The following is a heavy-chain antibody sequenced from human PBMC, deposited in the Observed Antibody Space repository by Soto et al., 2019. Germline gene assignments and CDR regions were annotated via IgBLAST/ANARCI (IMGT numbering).Heavy chain of an antibody. Sequence: QVQLVQSGAEVKKPGASVKVSCKASGYTFTSYYMHWVRQAPGQGLEWMGRINPSGGSTSYAQKFQGRVTMTRDTSTSTVYMELSSLRSEDTAVYYCARRPHYYDSSGYYLDYWGQGTLVTVSS. J-gene: IGHJ4*02. CDR1: GYTFTSYY. V-gene: IGHV1-46*01. D-gene: IGHD3-22*01. CDR2: INPSGGST. CDR3: ARRPHYYDSSGYYLDY.